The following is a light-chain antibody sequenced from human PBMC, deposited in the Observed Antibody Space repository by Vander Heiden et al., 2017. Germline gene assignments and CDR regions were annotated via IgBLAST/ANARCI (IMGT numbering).Light chain of an antibody. J-gene: IGKJ4*01. V-gene: IGKV2-28*01. CDR2: LGS. CDR1: QSLLHCNGYNY. Sequence: IVMTPSPLSLPVTPVEPASIPCRSSQSLLHCNGYNYLDWYLQKPGQSPQLLIYLGSDRASGVPDRFSGSGSGTDFTLKISSVEAEDVRVYYCMQALQIPPTFGGGTKVEIK. CDR3: MQALQIPPT.